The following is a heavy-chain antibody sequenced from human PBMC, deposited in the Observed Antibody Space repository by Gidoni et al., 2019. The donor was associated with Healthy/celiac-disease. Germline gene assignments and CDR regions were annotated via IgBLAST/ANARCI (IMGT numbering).Heavy chain of an antibody. Sequence: QVQLQQSGPGLVTPSQTLSLTCIVSGGSISSGGYYWSWIRQHPGKGLEWIGYLYYSGSTFYNPSLKSRVTIPVDTSKNQFSLKLSSVTAADTAVYYCARVAPQGSTDDYWGQGTRGTVSS. CDR3: ARVAPQGSTDDY. CDR1: GGSISSGGYY. V-gene: IGHV4-31*03. J-gene: IGHJ4*02. CDR2: LYYSGST.